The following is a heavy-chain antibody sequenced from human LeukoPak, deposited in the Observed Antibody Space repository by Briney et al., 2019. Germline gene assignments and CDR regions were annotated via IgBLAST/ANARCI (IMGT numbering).Heavy chain of an antibody. CDR1: GFTSSNAW. CDR3: TTDPYSGSYLIGY. CDR2: IKSKTDGGTT. D-gene: IGHD1-26*01. J-gene: IGHJ4*02. Sequence: GGSLRLSCAASGFTSSNAWMNWVRQAPGKGLEWVGRIKSKTDGGTTDYAAPVKGRFTISRDDSKNTLYLQMNSLKTEDTAEYYCTTDPYSGSYLIGYWGQGTLVTVSS. V-gene: IGHV3-15*07.